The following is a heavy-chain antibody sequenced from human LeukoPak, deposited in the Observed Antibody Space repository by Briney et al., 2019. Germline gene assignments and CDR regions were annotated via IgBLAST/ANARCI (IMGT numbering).Heavy chain of an antibody. CDR2: IYPGDSDT. Sequence: GESLKISCKGSGDTCTSYWIVWVRQMTGKGMEWMGIIYPGDSDTRYSPPFQGQVTISADKSINTAYLQWSSLKASDTAMYYCATRSGSGSYYSAWGQGTLVTVSS. CDR3: ATRSGSGSYYSA. D-gene: IGHD3-10*01. J-gene: IGHJ5*02. V-gene: IGHV5-51*01. CDR1: GDTCTSYW.